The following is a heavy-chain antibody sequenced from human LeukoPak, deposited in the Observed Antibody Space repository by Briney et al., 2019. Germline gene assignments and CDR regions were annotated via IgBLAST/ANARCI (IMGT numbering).Heavy chain of an antibody. CDR3: AKVIRMSFIDY. J-gene: IGHJ4*02. CDR2: ISGSGGST. CDR1: GFTVSSNY. V-gene: IGHV3-23*01. D-gene: IGHD2-15*01. Sequence: GGSLRLSCAASGFTVSSNYMSWVRQAPGKGLEWVSAISGSGGSTYYADSVKGRFTISRDNSKNTLYLQMNSLRAEDTAVYYCAKVIRMSFIDYWGQGTLVTVSS.